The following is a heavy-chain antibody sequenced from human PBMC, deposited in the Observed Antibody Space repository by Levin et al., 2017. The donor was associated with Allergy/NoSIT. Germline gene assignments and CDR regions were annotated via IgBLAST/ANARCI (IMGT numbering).Heavy chain of an antibody. CDR3: AKDFGDAIFPPEYGMDV. CDR2: ISHDGSNK. CDR1: GVTFSSFG. D-gene: IGHD2-8*01. Sequence: SCATSGVTFSSFGMHWVRQTPGKGLEWVALISHDGSNKFYAASVKGRFTISRDNSKNTLYLQMNSLRVEDTAVYFCAKDFGDAIFPPEYGMDVWGQGTTVTVSS. J-gene: IGHJ6*02. V-gene: IGHV3-30*18.